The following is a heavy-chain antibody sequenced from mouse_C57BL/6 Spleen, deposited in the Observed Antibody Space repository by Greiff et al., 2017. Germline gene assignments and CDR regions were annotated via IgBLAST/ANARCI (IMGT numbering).Heavy chain of an antibody. D-gene: IGHD3-1*01. CDR3: ASSGDLGAMDY. V-gene: IGHV1-42*01. J-gene: IGHJ4*01. Sequence: VQLQQSGPELVKPGASVKISCKASGYSFTGYYMNWVKQSPEKSLEWIGEINPSTGGTTYNQKFKAKATLTVDKSSSTAYMQLKSLTSEDSAVYYCASSGDLGAMDYWGQGTSVTVSS. CDR1: GYSFTGYY. CDR2: INPSTGGT.